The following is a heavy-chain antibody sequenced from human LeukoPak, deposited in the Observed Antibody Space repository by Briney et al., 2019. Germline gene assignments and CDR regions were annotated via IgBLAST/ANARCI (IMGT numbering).Heavy chain of an antibody. Sequence: GGSLRLSCEASGFTFSTSWMDWVRQAPGKGLEWVASIKPDGTVTTSVDSVKGRFTISRDNAKNSLYLQMNSLRVEDTAVYYCARDRGYRSFDYWGQGTLVTVSS. V-gene: IGHV3-7*01. CDR3: ARDRGYRSFDY. CDR2: IKPDGTVT. J-gene: IGHJ4*02. CDR1: GFTFSTSW. D-gene: IGHD6-19*01.